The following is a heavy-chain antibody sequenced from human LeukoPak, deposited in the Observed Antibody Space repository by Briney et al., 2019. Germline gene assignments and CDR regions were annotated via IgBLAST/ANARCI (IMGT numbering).Heavy chain of an antibody. CDR3: ARDRKYYGSGSYLASDY. J-gene: IGHJ4*02. Sequence: ASVKVSCKASGYTFTSYGISWVRQAPGQGLEWMGWISAYNGNTNYAQKLQGRVTMTTDTSTSTACMELRSLRSDDTAVYYCARDRKYYGSGSYLASDYWGQGTLVTVSS. D-gene: IGHD3-10*01. V-gene: IGHV1-18*01. CDR2: ISAYNGNT. CDR1: GYTFTSYG.